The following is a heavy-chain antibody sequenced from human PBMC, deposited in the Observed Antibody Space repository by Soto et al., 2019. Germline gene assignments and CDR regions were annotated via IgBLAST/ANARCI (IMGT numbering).Heavy chain of an antibody. CDR1: GFAFSSYW. D-gene: IGHD2-15*01. J-gene: IGHJ5*02. Sequence: PRLSFAASGFAFSSYWMHWVRQAPGKLLVWVSRIDPYETGITHAESVQGRFTISRDNAKDTLYLQMNSLRAEDTAVYYRTSDTFGGRESWGQGTQVNVSS. CDR2: IDPYETGI. CDR3: TSDTFGGRES. V-gene: IGHV3-74*01.